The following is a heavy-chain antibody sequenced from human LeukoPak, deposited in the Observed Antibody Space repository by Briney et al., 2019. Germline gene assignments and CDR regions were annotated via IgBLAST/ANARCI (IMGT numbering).Heavy chain of an antibody. J-gene: IGHJ5*02. Sequence: SQTLSLTCAISGDSVSTYSGAWNWFRQSPSRGLEWLGRTYYRSKWYNDYATSVKSRVTINPDTSKNQFSLQLNSVTPEDTAVYYCAKGSGSYYSGVYWFDVWGQGTLVTVSA. CDR3: AKGSGSYYSGVYWFDV. CDR2: TYYRSKWYN. D-gene: IGHD3-10*01. CDR1: GDSVSTYSGA. V-gene: IGHV6-1*01.